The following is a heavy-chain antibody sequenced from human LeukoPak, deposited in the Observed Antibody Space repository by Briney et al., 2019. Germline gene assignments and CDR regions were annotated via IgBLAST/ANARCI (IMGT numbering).Heavy chain of an antibody. J-gene: IGHJ4*02. CDR1: GYIFTSYW. V-gene: IGHV5-51*01. CDR3: ARLGLGGTGHYYFDY. Sequence: GESLKISCQGSGYIFTSYWIGWVRQMPGKGLEWMGIIYPGDSDTRYSPSFQGQVTISADKSISTAYLQWSSLKASDTAMYYCARLGLGGTGHYYFDYWGQGTLVTVSS. CDR2: IYPGDSDT. D-gene: IGHD3/OR15-3a*01.